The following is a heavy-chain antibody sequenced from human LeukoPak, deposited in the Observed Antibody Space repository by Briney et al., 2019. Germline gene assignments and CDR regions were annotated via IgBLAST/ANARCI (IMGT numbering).Heavy chain of an antibody. V-gene: IGHV3-64*02. CDR2: ISSNGGST. Sequence: GGSPRLSCAASGFTFSSYAMHWVRQAPGKGLEYVSAISSNGGSTYYADSVKGRFTISRDNSKNTLYLQMGSLRAEDMAVYYCARGASDAFDIWGQGTMVTVSS. J-gene: IGHJ3*02. CDR3: ARGASDAFDI. CDR1: GFTFSSYA.